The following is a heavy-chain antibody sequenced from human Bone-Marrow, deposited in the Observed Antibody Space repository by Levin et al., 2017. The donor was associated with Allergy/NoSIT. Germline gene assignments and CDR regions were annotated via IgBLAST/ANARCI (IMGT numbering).Heavy chain of an antibody. V-gene: IGHV1-69*08. D-gene: IGHD5-18*01. Sequence: SVKVSCKASGGSFSDYTISWVRQAPGEGLEWTGRIIPITDATTYAQKFQGRVTITADESTRTAYMELSSLRSADTAVYYCARDLGYTDGLLGYWGQGTLVSVSS. CDR2: IIPITDAT. J-gene: IGHJ4*02. CDR3: ARDLGYTDGLLGY. CDR1: GGSFSDYT.